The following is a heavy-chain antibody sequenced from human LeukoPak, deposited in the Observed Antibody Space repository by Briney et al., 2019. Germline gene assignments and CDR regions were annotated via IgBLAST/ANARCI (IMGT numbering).Heavy chain of an antibody. CDR2: INPNSGGT. J-gene: IGHJ3*02. Sequence: ASVKVSCKASGYTFTGYYMHWVRQAPGQGLEWMGWINPNSGGTNYAQKFQGRVTMTRDTPISTAYMELSRLRSDDTAVYYCARENCSGGSCSVAFDIWGQGTMVTVSS. V-gene: IGHV1-2*02. D-gene: IGHD2-15*01. CDR1: GYTFTGYY. CDR3: ARENCSGGSCSVAFDI.